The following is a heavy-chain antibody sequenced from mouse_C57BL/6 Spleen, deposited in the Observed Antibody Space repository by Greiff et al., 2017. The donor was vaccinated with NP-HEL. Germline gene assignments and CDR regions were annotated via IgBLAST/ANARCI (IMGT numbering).Heavy chain of an antibody. CDR2: IRNKANGYTT. CDR3: ARYRGSSGFDY. V-gene: IGHV7-3*01. D-gene: IGHD1-1*01. CDR1: GFTFTDYY. Sequence: EVQGVESGGGLVQPGGSLSLSCAASGFTFTDYYMSWVRQPPGKALEWLGFIRNKANGYTTEYSASVKGRFTISRDNSQSILYLQMNALRAEDSATYYCARYRGSSGFDYWGQGTTLTVSS. J-gene: IGHJ2*01.